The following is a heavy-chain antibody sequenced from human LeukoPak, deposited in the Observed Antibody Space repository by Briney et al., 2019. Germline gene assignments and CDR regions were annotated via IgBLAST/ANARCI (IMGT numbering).Heavy chain of an antibody. D-gene: IGHD6-13*01. CDR1: GFTFSSYA. V-gene: IGHV3-23*01. CDR3: AKVGGKQQLVSYYYYMDV. CDR2: ISGSGGST. Sequence: GGSLRLSCAASGFTFSSYAMSWVRQAPGKGLEWVSAISGSGGSTYYADSVKGRFTISRDNSKNTLYLQMNSLRAEDTAVYYCAKVGGKQQLVSYYYYMDVWGKGTTVTVSS. J-gene: IGHJ6*03.